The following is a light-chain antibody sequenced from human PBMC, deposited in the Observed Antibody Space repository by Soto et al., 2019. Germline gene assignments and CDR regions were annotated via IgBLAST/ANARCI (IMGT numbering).Light chain of an antibody. J-gene: IGLJ1*01. CDR2: DVT. CDR3: SSFTSSMTNV. Sequence: QSVLTQPASVSGSPRQSITISCTGTSSDVGGYNSVSRYQQHPGKAPKLILYDVTDRPSGVSYRFSGSRSGNTASLTISGLQAADEADYFCSSFTSSMTNVFGSGTKVTVL. V-gene: IGLV2-14*01. CDR1: SSDVGGYNS.